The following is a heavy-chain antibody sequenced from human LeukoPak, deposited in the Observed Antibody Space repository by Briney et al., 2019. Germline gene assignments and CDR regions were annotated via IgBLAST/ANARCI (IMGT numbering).Heavy chain of an antibody. CDR3: ARDSALYSGSYAY. V-gene: IGHV1-24*01. D-gene: IGHD1-26*01. CDR2: FDPEDGET. J-gene: IGHJ4*02. CDR1: GYTLTELS. Sequence: ASVKVSCKVSGYTLTELSMHWVRQAPGKGLEWMGGFDPEDGETIYAQKLQGRVTMTTDTSTSTAYMELRSLRSDDTAVYYCARDSALYSGSYAYWGQGTLVTVSS.